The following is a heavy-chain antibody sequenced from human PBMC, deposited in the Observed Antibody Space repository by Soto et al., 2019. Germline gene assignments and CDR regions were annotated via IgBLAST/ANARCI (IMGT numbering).Heavy chain of an antibody. J-gene: IGHJ1*01. V-gene: IGHV3-30-3*01. CDR1: GFTFSSYA. CDR2: ISYDGSNK. Sequence: GGSLRLSCAASGFTFSSYAMHWVRQAPGKGLEWVAVISYDGSNKYYADSVKGRFTISRDNSKNTLYLQMNSLRAEDTAVYYCARDRSVVGATTIPRITYDHWGQGTLVTVSS. D-gene: IGHD1-26*01. CDR3: ARDRSVVGATTIPRITYDH.